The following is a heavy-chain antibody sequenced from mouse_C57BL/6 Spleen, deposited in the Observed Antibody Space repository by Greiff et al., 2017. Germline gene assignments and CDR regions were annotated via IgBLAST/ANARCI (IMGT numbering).Heavy chain of an antibody. CDR3: AVTYYSNYYFDD. CDR1: GYSITSGYY. Sequence: EVKLMESGPGLVKPSQSLSLTCSVTGYSITSGYYWNWIRQFPGNKLEWMGYISYDGSNNYNPSLKNRISITRDTSKNQFFLKLNSVTTEDTATYYCAVTYYSNYYFDDWGQGTTLTVSS. CDR2: ISYDGSN. D-gene: IGHD2-5*01. J-gene: IGHJ2*01. V-gene: IGHV3-6*01.